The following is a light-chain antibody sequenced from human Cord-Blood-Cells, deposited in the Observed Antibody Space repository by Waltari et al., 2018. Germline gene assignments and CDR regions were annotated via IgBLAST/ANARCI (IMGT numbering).Light chain of an antibody. J-gene: IGKJ4*01. Sequence: EIVLRQSPATLFLFPGARATLSCRASKSVGSSYLAWYQQKPGQAPRLLIYGASCSATGIPGRVIGRRYGTDFTRTSSRLEPEDFTVYYCQQYGSSRLTLGGGTKVGI. CDR3: QQYGSSRLT. CDR1: KSVGSSY. V-gene: IGKV3-20*01. CDR2: GAS.